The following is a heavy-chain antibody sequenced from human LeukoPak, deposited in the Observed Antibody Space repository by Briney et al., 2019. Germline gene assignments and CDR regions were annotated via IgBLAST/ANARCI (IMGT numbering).Heavy chain of an antibody. CDR2: IIPSFSTT. Sequence: SVNVSCKASGGSFNSYVISWVRQAPGQGLEWMGKIIPSFSTTNYAQKFQGRVSITADKSTGTAYMELSSLTSEDTAVYYYASNYDTTGYNYDINFWGQGTLVSVSS. V-gene: IGHV1-69*06. J-gene: IGHJ4*02. D-gene: IGHD3-22*01. CDR3: ASNYDTTGYNYDINF. CDR1: GGSFNSYV.